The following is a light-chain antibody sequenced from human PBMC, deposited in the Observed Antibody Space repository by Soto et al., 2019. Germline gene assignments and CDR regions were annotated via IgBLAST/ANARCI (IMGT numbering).Light chain of an antibody. CDR1: QSVSSSY. Sequence: EIVLTQSPGTLSLSPGERATLSCRASQSVSSSYLAWYHQKPGQAPRLLIYGASSRATGIPDRFSGSGSGTDFTLTSNRLEPEDFAVYYCQQYCSSPPLYTFGQRTKLEIK. J-gene: IGKJ2*01. CDR3: QQYCSSPPLYT. V-gene: IGKV3-20*01. CDR2: GAS.